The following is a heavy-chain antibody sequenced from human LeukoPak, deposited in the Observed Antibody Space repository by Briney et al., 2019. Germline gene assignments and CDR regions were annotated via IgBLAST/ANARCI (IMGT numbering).Heavy chain of an antibody. V-gene: IGHV3-74*01. J-gene: IGHJ3*02. CDR3: ARSTLGDAFDI. CDR2: INPDGSST. CDR1: GFTFSSYW. D-gene: IGHD1-1*01. Sequence: GGSLRLSCAASGFTFSSYWMNWVRQTPGNGLVWVSRINPDGSSTNYADSVRGRFTISRDNAKNTLYLQMNSLRAEDTAVYYCARSTLGDAFDIWGQGTMVTVSS.